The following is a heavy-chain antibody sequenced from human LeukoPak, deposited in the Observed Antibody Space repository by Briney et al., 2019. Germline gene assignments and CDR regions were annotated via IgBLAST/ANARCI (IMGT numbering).Heavy chain of an antibody. J-gene: IGHJ4*02. CDR3: ARGMRWGIAVDGTGK. Sequence: ETLSLTCAVNGGTFSGYYWSWIRQPPGKGLDWIGEINHSGSTNYNPSLKSRVTISVDTSKNQFSLKLSSVTAADTAVYYCARGMRWGIAVDGTGKWGQGTLVTVSS. D-gene: IGHD6-19*01. V-gene: IGHV4-34*01. CDR2: INHSGST. CDR1: GGTFSGYY.